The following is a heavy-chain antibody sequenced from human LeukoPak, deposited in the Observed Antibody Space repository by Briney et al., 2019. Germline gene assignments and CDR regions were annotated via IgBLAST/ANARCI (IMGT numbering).Heavy chain of an antibody. V-gene: IGHV3-33*01. Sequence: GRSLRLSCAASGFTFSSYGMHWVRQAPGKGLEWVAVIWYDGSKKYYADSVKGRFTISRDNSKNTLHLQMNSLRAEDTAVYYCARSQLVSNFDYWGQGTLVTVSS. D-gene: IGHD6-6*01. J-gene: IGHJ4*02. CDR1: GFTFSSYG. CDR3: ARSQLVSNFDY. CDR2: IWYDGSKK.